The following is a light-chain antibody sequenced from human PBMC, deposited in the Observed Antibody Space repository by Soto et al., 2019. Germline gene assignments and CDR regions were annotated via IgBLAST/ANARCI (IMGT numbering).Light chain of an antibody. J-gene: IGKJ4*01. V-gene: IGKV3-15*01. Sequence: EKVMTQSPATLSVSPGERATLSCRASQSVSANLAWYQQKPGQAPRLLISGASTRTTGIPSRFSGSGSGTEITLTISSLQHDDFATYYCQQYKSFSSLSFGGGTKVDIK. CDR2: GAS. CDR1: QSVSAN. CDR3: QQYKSFSSLS.